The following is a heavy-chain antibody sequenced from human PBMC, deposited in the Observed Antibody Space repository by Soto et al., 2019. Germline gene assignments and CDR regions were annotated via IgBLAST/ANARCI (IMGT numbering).Heavy chain of an antibody. V-gene: IGHV4-4*07. Sequence: SETLSLTCTVSGGSISSYYWSWIRQPAGKGLEWIGRIYTSGSTNYNPSLKSRVTMSVDTSKNQFSLKLSSVTAADTAVYYCARDSSSSWYCLLRDYYYGMDVCGPRTTVTVSS. D-gene: IGHD6-13*01. CDR3: ARDSSSSWYCLLRDYYYGMDV. J-gene: IGHJ6*02. CDR1: GGSISSYY. CDR2: IYTSGST.